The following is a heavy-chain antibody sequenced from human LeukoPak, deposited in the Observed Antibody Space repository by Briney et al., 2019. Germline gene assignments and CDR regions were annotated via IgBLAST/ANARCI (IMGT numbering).Heavy chain of an antibody. CDR1: GGSISSYY. Sequence: SETLSLTCGVSGGSISSYYWSWIRQPPGKGLEWIGYLYYSGSTNSNPSLKSRVTMSVDTSKSQFSLKLRSVTAADTAVYYCARGGSGISNAFDIWGQGTMVTVSS. J-gene: IGHJ3*02. CDR3: ARGGSGISNAFDI. CDR2: LYYSGST. D-gene: IGHD3-10*01. V-gene: IGHV4-59*01.